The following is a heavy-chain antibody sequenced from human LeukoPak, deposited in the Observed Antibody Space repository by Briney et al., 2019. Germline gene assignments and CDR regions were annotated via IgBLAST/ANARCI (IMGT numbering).Heavy chain of an antibody. Sequence: ASVKVSCKASGYTFTGYYMHWVRQAPGQGLEWIGRINPNSGGTNYAQKFQGRVTMTRDTSISTAYMELSRLRSDDTAVYYCARDNLVAAHFDYWGQGTLVTASS. D-gene: IGHD2-15*01. CDR3: ARDNLVAAHFDY. V-gene: IGHV1-2*06. J-gene: IGHJ4*02. CDR2: INPNSGGT. CDR1: GYTFTGYY.